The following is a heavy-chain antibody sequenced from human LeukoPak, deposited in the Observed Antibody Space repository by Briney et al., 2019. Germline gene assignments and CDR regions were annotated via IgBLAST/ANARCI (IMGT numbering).Heavy chain of an antibody. V-gene: IGHV1-46*01. D-gene: IGHD3-16*01. Sequence: ASVKVSCKASGYTFTSYYMHWVRQAPGQGLEWMGIINPSGGSTSYAQKFQGRVTMTRDMSTSTVYMELSSLRSEDTAVYYCASNELGASKKGYYYYYMDVWGKGTTVTVSS. CDR2: INPSGGST. CDR3: ASNELGASKKGYYYYYMDV. J-gene: IGHJ6*03. CDR1: GYTFTSYY.